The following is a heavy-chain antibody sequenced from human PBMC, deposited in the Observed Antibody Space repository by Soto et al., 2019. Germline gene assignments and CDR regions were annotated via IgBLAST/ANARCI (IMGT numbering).Heavy chain of an antibody. Sequence: QVQLVESGGGVVQPGRSLRLSCAASGFTFSSYGMHWVRQAPGKGLEWVAVISYDGSNKYYADSVKGRFTISRDNSKNTLYLQMNSLRAEDTAVYYCAKDVVVGATPGLGDYCYYYGMDVWGQGTTVTVSS. CDR3: AKDVVVGATPGLGDYCYYYGMDV. V-gene: IGHV3-30*18. CDR2: ISYDGSNK. CDR1: GFTFSSYG. J-gene: IGHJ6*02. D-gene: IGHD1-26*01.